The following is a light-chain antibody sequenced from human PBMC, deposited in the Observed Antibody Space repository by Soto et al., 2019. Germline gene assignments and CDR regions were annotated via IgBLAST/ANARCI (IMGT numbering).Light chain of an antibody. CDR2: QDT. V-gene: IGLV3-1*01. CDR1: KLGNNY. Sequence: SYELTQPPSVSVSPGQAASITCSGDKLGNNYVSWYQHKPGQSPVLVIYQDTRRPSGIPERFSGSNSGNTATLTISGTQAIDEADYYCQAWDRASASVVFAGGTKLTVL. J-gene: IGLJ2*01. CDR3: QAWDRASASVV.